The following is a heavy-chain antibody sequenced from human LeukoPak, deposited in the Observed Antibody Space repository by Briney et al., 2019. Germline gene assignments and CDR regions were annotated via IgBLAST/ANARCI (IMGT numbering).Heavy chain of an antibody. Sequence: SQTLSLTCTVSGGSISSDAYFWSWIRQHPGKGLEWIGYIYYSGSTYYNPSLKSRVTISVDTSKNQFSLKLNSVTAADTAVYYCARAGASYSFDYWGQGTLVTVSS. CDR2: IYYSGST. J-gene: IGHJ4*02. V-gene: IGHV4-31*03. CDR3: ARAGASYSFDY. D-gene: IGHD2-21*01. CDR1: GGSISSDAYF.